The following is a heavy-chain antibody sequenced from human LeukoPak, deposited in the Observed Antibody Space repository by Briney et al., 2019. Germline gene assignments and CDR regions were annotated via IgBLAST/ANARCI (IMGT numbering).Heavy chain of an antibody. V-gene: IGHV4-59*01. CDR3: AVVDFWSGSPADY. Sequence: SETLSLTCTVSGGSISSYYWNWIRQPPGKGLEWIGYIYYSGTTNYNPSLKSRVTISVDTSKNQFSLKLSSVTAADTAVYYCAVVDFWSGSPADYWGQGTLVTVSS. D-gene: IGHD3-3*01. CDR2: IYYSGTT. J-gene: IGHJ4*02. CDR1: GGSISSYY.